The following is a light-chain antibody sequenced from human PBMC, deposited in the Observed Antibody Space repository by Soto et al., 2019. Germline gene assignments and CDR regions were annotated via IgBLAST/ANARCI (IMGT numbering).Light chain of an antibody. J-gene: IGLJ2*01. CDR1: NSNIGSNP. Sequence: QSVLTQPPSASGTPGQRVTISCSGSNSNIGSNPVHWYQQFPGTAPKVLIYSNYQRPSGVPDRFSGYKSGTSASLAISGLQYEDEADYYCAAWDDRLSDLLFGGGTKVTV. CDR3: AAWDDRLSDLL. V-gene: IGLV1-44*01. CDR2: SNY.